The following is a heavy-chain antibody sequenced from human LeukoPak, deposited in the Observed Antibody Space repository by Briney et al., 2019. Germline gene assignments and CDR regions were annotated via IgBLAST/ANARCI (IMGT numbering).Heavy chain of an antibody. J-gene: IGHJ4*02. CDR2: INHSGST. CDR3: ARGGPDLYYFDY. D-gene: IGHD1-14*01. CDR1: GGSFSGYY. V-gene: IGHV4-34*01. Sequence: SETLSLTCAVYGGSFSGYYWSWIRQPLGKGLEWIGEINHSGSTNYNPSLKSRVTISVDTSKNQFSLKLSSVTAADTAVYYCARGGPDLYYFDYWGQGTLVTVSS.